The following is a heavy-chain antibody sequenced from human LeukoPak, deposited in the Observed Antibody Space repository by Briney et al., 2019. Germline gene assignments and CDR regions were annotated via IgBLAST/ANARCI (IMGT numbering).Heavy chain of an antibody. CDR2: LSPSGADT. CDR3: ARRAYNWGAFDI. Sequence: GGSLRLSCAASGFTFTNYAMNWVRQAPGKGLEWVSTLSPSGADTYYADSVRGRFTISRDISKNTLYLQMNSLRAEDTAVYYCARRAYNWGAFDIWGQGTMVTVSS. D-gene: IGHD5-24*01. CDR1: GFTFTNYA. V-gene: IGHV3-23*01. J-gene: IGHJ3*02.